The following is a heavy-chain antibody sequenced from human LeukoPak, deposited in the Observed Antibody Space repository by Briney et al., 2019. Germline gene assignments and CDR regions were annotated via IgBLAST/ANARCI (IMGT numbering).Heavy chain of an antibody. J-gene: IGHJ4*02. CDR3: ARQVAAAQRPFDY. CDR2: GDYSGST. CDR1: GGFISGYY. Sequence: PSETLSLTCILSGGFISGYYWTWIRQSPGKGLEWIEYGDYSGSTNYNPSLKSRVTISVDTSKNQFSLKLSSVTAADTAVYYCARQVAAAQRPFDYWGQGMLVTVSS. V-gene: IGHV4-59*08. D-gene: IGHD6-13*01.